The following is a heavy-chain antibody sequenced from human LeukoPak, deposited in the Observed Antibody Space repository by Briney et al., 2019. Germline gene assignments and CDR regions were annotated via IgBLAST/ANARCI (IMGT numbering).Heavy chain of an antibody. J-gene: IGHJ4*02. CDR1: GFTFDNYA. V-gene: IGHV3-23*01. Sequence: PGGSLRLSCAASGFTFDNYAMTWVRQAPGKGLEWVSTITGRSGDTYYADSVEGRFSISRDNSKNTLYLQMNSLRAEDTAVYYCAKGGGSDRGFDYFDYWGQGTLVTVSS. D-gene: IGHD3-10*01. CDR2: ITGRSGDT. CDR3: AKGGGSDRGFDYFDY.